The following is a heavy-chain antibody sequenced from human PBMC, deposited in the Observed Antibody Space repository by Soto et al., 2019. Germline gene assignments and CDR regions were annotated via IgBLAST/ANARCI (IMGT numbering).Heavy chain of an antibody. CDR3: ARAGYHDTSGFYHY. CDR2: ISYDGSNK. Sequence: QVQLVESGGGVVQPGRSLRLSCAASGFTLSSYAMHWVRQAPGKGLEWVAVISYDGSNKFYADSVKGRFTISRDNSKNTLYLQRNSLRAEDTAVYYCARAGYHDTSGFYHYWGQGTMVSVSS. D-gene: IGHD3-22*01. J-gene: IGHJ4*02. CDR1: GFTLSSYA. V-gene: IGHV3-30-3*01.